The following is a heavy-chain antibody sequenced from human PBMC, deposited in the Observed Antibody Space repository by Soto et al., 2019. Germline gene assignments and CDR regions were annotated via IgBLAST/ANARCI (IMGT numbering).Heavy chain of an antibody. Sequence: SETPSLTCAVSGGSISSGGYSWSWIRQPPGKGLEWIGYIYHSGSTYYNPSLKSRVTISVDRSKNQFSLKLSSVTAADTAVYYCARGPPNSIWGQGTLVTVSS. J-gene: IGHJ4*02. V-gene: IGHV4-30-2*01. CDR2: IYHSGST. D-gene: IGHD3-22*01. CDR3: ARGPPNSI. CDR1: GGSISSGGYS.